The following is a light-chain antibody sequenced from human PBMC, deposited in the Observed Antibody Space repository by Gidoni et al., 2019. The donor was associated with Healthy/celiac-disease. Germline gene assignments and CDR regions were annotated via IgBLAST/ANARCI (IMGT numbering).Light chain of an antibody. CDR2: AAS. J-gene: IGKJ2*01. Sequence: DIQMTQSPSSLSASVGDRVTIPCRASQSISSYLNWYQQKPGKAPKLLIYAASSLQSGVPSRFSGSGSGTDFTLTSSSLQPEDFATYYCQQGYRTPRTFGQGTKLEIK. CDR1: QSISSY. V-gene: IGKV1-39*01. CDR3: QQGYRTPRT.